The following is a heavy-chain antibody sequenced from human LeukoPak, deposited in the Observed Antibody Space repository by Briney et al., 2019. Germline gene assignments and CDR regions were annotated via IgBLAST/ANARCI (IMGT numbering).Heavy chain of an antibody. CDR3: ARAAYVWGSFAIFGY. CDR2: ISSSSTI. V-gene: IGHV3-48*01. J-gene: IGHJ4*02. Sequence: GGALRLSCAASGSTFSSYSMNWVRQAPGKGLEWVSYISSSSTIYYADSVKGRFTISRDNAKNSLYLQMNSLRAEDTAVYYCARAAYVWGSFAIFGYWGQGTLVTVSS. CDR1: GSTFSSYS. D-gene: IGHD3-16*01.